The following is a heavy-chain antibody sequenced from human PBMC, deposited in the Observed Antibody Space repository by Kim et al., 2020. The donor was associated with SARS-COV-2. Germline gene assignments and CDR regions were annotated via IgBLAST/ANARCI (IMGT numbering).Heavy chain of an antibody. CDR2: ISGSGGST. D-gene: IGHD3-10*01. V-gene: IGHV3-23*01. Sequence: GGSLRLSCAASGFTFSSYAMSWVRQAPGKGLEWVSAISGSGGSTYYADSVKGRFTISRDNSKNTLYLQMNSLRAEDTAVYYCAKDLYYYGSGSTFDYWGQGTLVTVSS. CDR3: AKDLYYYGSGSTFDY. J-gene: IGHJ4*02. CDR1: GFTFSSYA.